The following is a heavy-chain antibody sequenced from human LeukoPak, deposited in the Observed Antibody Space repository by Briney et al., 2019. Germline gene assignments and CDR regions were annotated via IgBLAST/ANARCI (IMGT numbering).Heavy chain of an antibody. D-gene: IGHD3-3*01. CDR3: ARDPWYYDFWSGPDY. J-gene: IGHJ4*02. CDR1: GFTFSSYA. V-gene: IGHV3-30-3*01. CDR2: ISYDGSNK. Sequence: GGSLRLSCAASGFTFSSYAMHWVRQAPGKGLEWVAVISYDGSNKYYADSVKGRFTISRDNSKNTLYLQMDSLRAEDTAVYYCARDPWYYDFWSGPDYWGQGTLVTVSS.